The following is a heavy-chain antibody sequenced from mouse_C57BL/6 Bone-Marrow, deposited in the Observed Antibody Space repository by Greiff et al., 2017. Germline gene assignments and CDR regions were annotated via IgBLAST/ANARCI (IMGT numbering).Heavy chain of an antibody. CDR3: ARSDGGYFDD. V-gene: IGHV1-72*01. J-gene: IGHJ1*03. Sequence: QVQLKQPGAELVRPGASVKLSCKASGYTFTSYWMHWVKQRPGRGLEWIGGIDPTSGCTKYNEKFKGKATLTVDKSSSTAYMQLSSLTSEDSAVXYCARSDGGYFDDWGTGTTLTVSS. CDR2: IDPTSGCT. CDR1: GYTFTSYW.